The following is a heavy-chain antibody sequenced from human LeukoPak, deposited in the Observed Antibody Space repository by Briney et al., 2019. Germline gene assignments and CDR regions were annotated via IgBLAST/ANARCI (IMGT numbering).Heavy chain of an antibody. Sequence: SETLSLTCTVSGGSISSYYWSWIRQHPGKGLEWIGYIYYSGSTYYNPSLKSRVTISVDTSKNQFSLKLSSVTAADTAVYYCARAGGPYYDILTGSETMDYWGQGTLVTVSS. D-gene: IGHD3-9*01. CDR1: GGSISSYY. J-gene: IGHJ4*02. CDR2: IYYSGST. CDR3: ARAGGPYYDILTGSETMDY. V-gene: IGHV4-59*06.